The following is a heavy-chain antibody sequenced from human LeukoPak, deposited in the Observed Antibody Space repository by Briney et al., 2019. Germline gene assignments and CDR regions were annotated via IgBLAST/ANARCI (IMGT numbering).Heavy chain of an antibody. J-gene: IGHJ4*02. Sequence: PGGSLRLSCAASGFAFSNFDMSWVRQAPGKGLEWVSAISGSGESTYYAESLKGRFTISRDNSKNTLYLQMNSLRAEDTAVYYCAKIRGRNPEFDYWGQGTLVTVSS. CDR3: AKIRGRNPEFDY. CDR1: GFAFSNFD. CDR2: ISGSGEST. D-gene: IGHD3-10*01. V-gene: IGHV3-23*01.